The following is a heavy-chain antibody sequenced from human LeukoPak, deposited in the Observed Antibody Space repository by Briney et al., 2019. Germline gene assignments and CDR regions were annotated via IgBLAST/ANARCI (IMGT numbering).Heavy chain of an antibody. J-gene: IGHJ4*02. Sequence: AASVKVSCKASGYTFTGYYMHWVRQAPGQGLEWMGWIYPNSGGTKYAQKFQGRVTMTRDTSISTAYLELSRLRSDDTAVYYCAREHMTRVTLDYWDQGTLVTVSS. CDR2: IYPNSGGT. V-gene: IGHV1-2*02. CDR3: AREHMTRVTLDY. CDR1: GYTFTGYY. D-gene: IGHD4-17*01.